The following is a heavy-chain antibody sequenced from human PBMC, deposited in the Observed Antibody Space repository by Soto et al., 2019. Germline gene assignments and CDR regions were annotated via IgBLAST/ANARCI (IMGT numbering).Heavy chain of an antibody. CDR3: AREGSRSGRPRPHTYIDY. CDR1: GDTFTNSA. Sequence: ASVKVSCKASGDTFTNSAFIWVRQAPGQGLEWMGWISAYNGNTDYEQKFQGRVTMTTDTSTSTAHMELRSLRSYDTAVYYCAREGSRSGRPRPHTYIDYWGQGTLVTVSS. D-gene: IGHD6-13*01. V-gene: IGHV1-18*01. J-gene: IGHJ4*02. CDR2: ISAYNGNT.